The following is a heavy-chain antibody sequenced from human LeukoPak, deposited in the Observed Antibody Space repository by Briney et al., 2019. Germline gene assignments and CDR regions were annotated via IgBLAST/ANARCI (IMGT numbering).Heavy chain of an antibody. CDR2: ISSSSSYI. V-gene: IGHV3-21*01. D-gene: IGHD1-26*01. Sequence: GGSLRLSCAASGFTFSSYSMNWVRQAPGKGLEWVSSISSSSSYIYYADSVKGRFTISRDNAKNSLYLQMNSLRAEDTAVYYCARDSGSGSYDYWGQGTLVAVSS. CDR1: GFTFSSYS. CDR3: ARDSGSGSYDY. J-gene: IGHJ4*02.